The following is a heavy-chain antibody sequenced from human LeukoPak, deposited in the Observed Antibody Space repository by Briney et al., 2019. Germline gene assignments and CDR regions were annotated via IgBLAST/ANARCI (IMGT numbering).Heavy chain of an antibody. CDR3: AELGITMIGGV. V-gene: IGHV3-48*03. J-gene: IGHJ6*04. CDR1: GFTFSSYA. CDR2: ISSSGSTI. Sequence: GGSLRLSCAASGFTFSSYAMSWVRQAPGKGLEWVSTISSSGSTIYYADSVKGRFTISRDNAKNSLYLQMNSLRAEDTAVYYCAELGITMIGGVWGKGTTVTISS. D-gene: IGHD3-10*02.